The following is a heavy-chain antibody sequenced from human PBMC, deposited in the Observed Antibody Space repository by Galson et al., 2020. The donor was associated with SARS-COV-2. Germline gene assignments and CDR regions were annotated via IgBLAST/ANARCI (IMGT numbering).Heavy chain of an antibody. D-gene: IGHD3-10*01. CDR1: GDYRASIKRGGHY. Sequence: SETLYLPCSVSGDYRASIKRGGHYWSWIRQHTGKGLEWIGNIYYSGTTFYNPSLKSRTAISVDTSKNQFSLSVNSVTAADTAVYFCARASFSYGSGTKWIWFDFWGQGTLVTVSS. CDR3: ARASFSYGSGTKWIWFDF. V-gene: IGHV4-31*03. CDR2: IYYSGTT. J-gene: IGHJ5*01.